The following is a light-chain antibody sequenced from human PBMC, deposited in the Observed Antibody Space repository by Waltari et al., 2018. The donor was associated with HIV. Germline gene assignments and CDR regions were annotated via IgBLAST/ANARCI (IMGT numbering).Light chain of an antibody. CDR1: SGLILNA. V-gene: IGLV4-69*01. Sequence: QFVVTQSPSASASLGASVKLTCTLDSGLILNAIAWHQQQPGKGPRFVMKINIDGSHTKGDGIPYRCSGSSAGAERYLIISSLQSEDEADYYCQTWGTVVIFGGGTKLTVL. CDR2: INIDGSH. J-gene: IGLJ2*01. CDR3: QTWGTVVI.